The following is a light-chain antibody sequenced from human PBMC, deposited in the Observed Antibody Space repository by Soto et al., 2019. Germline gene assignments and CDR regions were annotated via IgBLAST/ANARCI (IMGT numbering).Light chain of an antibody. CDR1: SSNIGAGYD. Sequence: QSVLTQPPSVSGAPGQRVTISCTGSSSNIGAGYDVHWYQQLPGTAPKLLIYRNSNRPSGVPDRVSGSKSGRSASLAITGLQAEEEADYYFQSYDSSLSGSVFGGGTKVTVL. J-gene: IGLJ3*02. V-gene: IGLV1-40*01. CDR3: QSYDSSLSGSV. CDR2: RNS.